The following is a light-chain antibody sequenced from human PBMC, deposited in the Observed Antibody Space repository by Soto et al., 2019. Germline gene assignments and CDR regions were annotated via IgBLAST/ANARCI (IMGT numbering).Light chain of an antibody. CDR1: SSNIGSTYD. Sequence: QSALTQPPSVSGAPGQRVTISCTGSSSNIGSTYDVQWYQQLPGTAPKPLIHGNTDRPSGVPDRFSGSKSGTSASLAITGLQADDEADYYCQSYDDSLSVHYVFGAGTKVTVL. CDR2: GNT. CDR3: QSYDDSLSVHYV. V-gene: IGLV1-40*01. J-gene: IGLJ1*01.